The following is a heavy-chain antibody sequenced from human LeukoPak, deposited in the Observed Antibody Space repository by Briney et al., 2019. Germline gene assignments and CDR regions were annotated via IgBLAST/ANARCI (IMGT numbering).Heavy chain of an antibody. CDR3: VRHDNGYFHY. J-gene: IGHJ4*02. V-gene: IGHV4-59*08. Sequence: SETLSLTCTVSGGSINGYYWSWVRQPPGRGLEWIGYIYYSGSSCYNPSLESRVTLSVDTSKNQFSLNLSSVTAADTAVYYCVRHDNGYFHYWGQGTLVTVSS. CDR2: IYYSGSS. CDR1: GGSINGYY. D-gene: IGHD2-8*01.